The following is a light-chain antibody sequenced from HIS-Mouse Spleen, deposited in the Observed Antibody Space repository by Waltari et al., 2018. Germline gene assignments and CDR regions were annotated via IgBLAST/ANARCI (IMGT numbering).Light chain of an antibody. CDR2: GKN. V-gene: IGLV3-19*01. Sequence: SELTQDPAVSVALGQTVRITCQGDSLRSYYSTWYQQKPGQAPVLVIYGKNNRPSGIPDRFSGSSSGNTASLTITGAQAEDEADYYCNSRDSSGNHYVFGTGTKVTVL. CDR3: NSRDSSGNHYV. CDR1: SLRSYY. J-gene: IGLJ1*01.